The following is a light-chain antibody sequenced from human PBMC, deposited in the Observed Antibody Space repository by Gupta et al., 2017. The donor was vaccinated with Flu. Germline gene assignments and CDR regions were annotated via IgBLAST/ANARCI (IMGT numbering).Light chain of an antibody. J-gene: IGKJ1*01. V-gene: IGKV1-39*01. Sequence: DIQMTQSPLSLSASIGDRVRITCRASQSISTYLNWHQQKPGKAPKVLIYDSSNLQSGVPSRFSGSGSGTDFTLTISSLQPEDFATYYCQQNYNTPWTFGQGTKVELK. CDR1: QSISTY. CDR3: QQNYNTPWT. CDR2: DSS.